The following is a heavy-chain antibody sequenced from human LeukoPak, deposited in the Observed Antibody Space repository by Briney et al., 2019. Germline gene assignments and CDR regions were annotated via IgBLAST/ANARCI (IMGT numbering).Heavy chain of an antibody. CDR1: GYTFTSHG. Sequence: GASVKVSCKASGYTFTSHGISWVRQAPGQGLEWMGWISTYNGNTNYAQKLQGRVTMTTDTSTSTAYMELRSLRSDDTAVYYCASTLNYYGSGSYVYWGQGTLVTVSS. J-gene: IGHJ4*02. CDR2: ISTYNGNT. D-gene: IGHD3-10*01. CDR3: ASTLNYYGSGSYVY. V-gene: IGHV1-18*01.